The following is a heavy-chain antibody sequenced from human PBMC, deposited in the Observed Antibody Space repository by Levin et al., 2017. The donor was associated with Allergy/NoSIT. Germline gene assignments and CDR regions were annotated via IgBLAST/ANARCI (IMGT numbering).Heavy chain of an antibody. V-gene: IGHV3-7*01. J-gene: IGHJ4*02. Sequence: GALRLSCAASGFTFSSYWMSWVRQAPGKGLEWVANIKQDGSEKYYVDSVKGRFTISRDNAKNSLYLQMNSLRAEDTAVYYCARDQVLSAAFDYWGQGTLVTVSS. CDR2: IKQDGSEK. CDR1: GFTFSSYW. CDR3: ARDQVLSAAFDY. D-gene: IGHD6-13*01.